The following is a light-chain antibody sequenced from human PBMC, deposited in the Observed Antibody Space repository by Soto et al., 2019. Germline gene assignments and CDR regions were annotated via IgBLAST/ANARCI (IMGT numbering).Light chain of an antibody. CDR2: GAS. CDR3: QHYNSYSEA. J-gene: IGKJ1*01. Sequence: VLTQSPATLSLSPGERATLSCRAGQSVSSSFLAWYQQKPGQAPRLLIYGASSRATGIPDRFSGSGSGTEFTLTISSLQPDDFATYYCQHYNSYSEAFGQGTKVDIK. V-gene: IGKV3-20*01. CDR1: QSVSSSF.